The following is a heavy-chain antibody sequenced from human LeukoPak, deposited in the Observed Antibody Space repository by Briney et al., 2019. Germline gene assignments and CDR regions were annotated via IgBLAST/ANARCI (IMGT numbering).Heavy chain of an antibody. CDR3: AKVLQWTTFDI. Sequence: GGSLRLSCAASGFTFSSYAMSWVRQAPGKGLEWVSSISAGGGDTYYADSVKGRFTISRDNSKNTLYLQMSSLRAEDTAVYYCAKVLQWTTFDIWGQGTIITVSS. J-gene: IGHJ3*02. V-gene: IGHV3-23*01. CDR2: ISAGGGDT. D-gene: IGHD6-19*01. CDR1: GFTFSSYA.